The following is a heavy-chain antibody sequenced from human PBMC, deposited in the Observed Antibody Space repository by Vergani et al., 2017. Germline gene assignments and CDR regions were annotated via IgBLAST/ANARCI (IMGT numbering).Heavy chain of an antibody. Sequence: EVQLVQSGAEVKTPGESLKISCKGSGYSFTSYWIGWVRQMPGKGLEWMGIIYPGDSDTRYSPSFQGQVTISADKSISTAYLQWSSLKASDTAMYYCARRSGDSSSWFSFDYWGQGTLVTVSS. V-gene: IGHV5-51*01. CDR3: ARRSGDSSSWFSFDY. J-gene: IGHJ4*02. CDR1: GYSFTSYW. CDR2: IYPGDSDT. D-gene: IGHD6-13*01.